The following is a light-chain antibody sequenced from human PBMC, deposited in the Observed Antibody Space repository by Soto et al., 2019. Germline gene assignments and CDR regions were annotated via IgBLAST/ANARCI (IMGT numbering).Light chain of an antibody. CDR2: AAS. V-gene: IGKV1-39*01. CDR3: QQSYTSPLT. Sequence: IHMTQSPSSLSASVGYRVTINCRASQSVSTYLNWYQQKQGKAPTLLIYAASSLQSGVPSRFSGGGYGTDFNLTISSLQPEDFATYYCQQSYTSPLTFGGGTKVDIK. J-gene: IGKJ4*01. CDR1: QSVSTY.